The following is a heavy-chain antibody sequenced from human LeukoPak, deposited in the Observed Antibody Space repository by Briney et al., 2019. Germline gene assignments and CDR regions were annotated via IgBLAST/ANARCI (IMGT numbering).Heavy chain of an antibody. CDR2: ISGSGGTA. Sequence: GGSLRLSCAASGFIFSSYAMSWVRQAPGKGLEWVSAISGSGGTAYYANSVKGRFTISRDNAKNSLYLQMNSLRAEDTALYYCATQTTVGQEDAFDIWGQGTMVTVSS. D-gene: IGHD4-11*01. CDR3: ATQTTVGQEDAFDI. CDR1: GFIFSSYA. V-gene: IGHV3-23*01. J-gene: IGHJ3*02.